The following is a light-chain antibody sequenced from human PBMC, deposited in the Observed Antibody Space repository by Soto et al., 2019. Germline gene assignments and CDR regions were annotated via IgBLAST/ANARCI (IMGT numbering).Light chain of an antibody. J-gene: IGKJ5*01. CDR3: QQRSNWPPIP. CDR2: GAS. V-gene: IGKV3D-20*02. Sequence: EIVLTQFPGTLSLSPGERATLSCRASQSVGSNYLAWYQQRPGQPPNLLIFGASHRSPDIPDRFSGSGSGTDFTLTISRLEPEDFAVYYCQQRSNWPPIPFGQGTRLEIK. CDR1: QSVGSNY.